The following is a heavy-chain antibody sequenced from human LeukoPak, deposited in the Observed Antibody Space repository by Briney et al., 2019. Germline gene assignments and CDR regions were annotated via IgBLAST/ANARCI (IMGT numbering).Heavy chain of an antibody. J-gene: IGHJ4*02. V-gene: IGHV3-48*03. D-gene: IGHD6-13*01. Sequence: GGSLRLSCAASGFTFSSYEMNWVRQAPGKGLEWVSYISSSGSTIYYADSVKGRFTISRDNAKNSLSLQMNSLRAEDTAVYYCARGVGSRWYRVDYWGQGTLDTVSS. CDR3: ARGVGSRWYRVDY. CDR2: ISSSGSTI. CDR1: GFTFSSYE.